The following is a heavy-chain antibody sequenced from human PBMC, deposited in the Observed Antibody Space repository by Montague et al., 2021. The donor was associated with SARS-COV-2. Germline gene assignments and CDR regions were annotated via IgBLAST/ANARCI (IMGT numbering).Heavy chain of an antibody. J-gene: IGHJ5*02. CDR3: ARAVSGSYDNGWCDP. CDR1: GGSISSYS. D-gene: IGHD3-10*01. Sequence: SETLSLTYSVSGGSISSYSWSWIRQPPGKGLEWIWYIYYSGSTNYNPSLKSRVTISVDTSKNQFSLKLSPVSAADTAVYYCARAVSGSYDNGWCDPWGQGTLVTVSS. CDR2: IYYSGST. V-gene: IGHV4-59*01.